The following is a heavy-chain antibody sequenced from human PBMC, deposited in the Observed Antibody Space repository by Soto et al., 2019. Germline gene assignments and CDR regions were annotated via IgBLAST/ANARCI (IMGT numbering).Heavy chain of an antibody. CDR3: ARHADVIGHCTYDSCHGSYHFGMDV. CDR2: VYYSGTT. Sequence: SDTLSLTCTVSGGSISSSIYFWAWIRQPPGKGLEWIGNVYYSGTTYYNPSLNGRVTVAMDTSKNQFSLKLSSVAAADSATYFCARHADVIGHCTYDSCHGSYHFGMDVWDQGTTVTVSS. D-gene: IGHD2-8*01. V-gene: IGHV4-39*01. J-gene: IGHJ6*02. CDR1: GGSISSSIYF.